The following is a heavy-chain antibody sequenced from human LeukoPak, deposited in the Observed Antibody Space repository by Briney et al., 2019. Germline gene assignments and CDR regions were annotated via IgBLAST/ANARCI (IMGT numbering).Heavy chain of an antibody. CDR1: GFTFSNYW. J-gene: IGHJ5*02. CDR3: ARDLGQYYDTSDNWFDP. V-gene: IGHV3-74*01. Sequence: GGSLRLSCAASGFTFSNYWMHWGRHAPGKGLVWVSRINSDGINTSYADSVKSRFTISRDNAKNTLYLQMNSLRAEDTAVYYCARDLGQYYDTSDNWFDPWGQGTLVTVYS. D-gene: IGHD3-22*01. CDR2: INSDGINT.